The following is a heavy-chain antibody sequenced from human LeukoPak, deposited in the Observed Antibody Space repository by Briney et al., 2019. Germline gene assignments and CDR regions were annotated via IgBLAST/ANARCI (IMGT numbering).Heavy chain of an antibody. J-gene: IGHJ4*02. CDR1: GYTFTSYY. CDR2: INPSGGST. D-gene: IGHD2-8*01. Sequence: GASVKVSCKASGYTFTSYYMHWVRQAPGQGLEWMGIINPSGGSTSYAQKFQGRVTMTRDMSTSTVYTELSSLRSEDTAVYYCARGTDIVLMVYAINYFDYWGQGTLVTVSP. V-gene: IGHV1-46*01. CDR3: ARGTDIVLMVYAINYFDY.